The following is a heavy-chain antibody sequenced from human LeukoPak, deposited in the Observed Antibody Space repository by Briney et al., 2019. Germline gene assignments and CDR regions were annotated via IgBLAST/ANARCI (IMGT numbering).Heavy chain of an antibody. D-gene: IGHD2-2*01. V-gene: IGHV4-34*01. CDR2: INHSGST. J-gene: IGHJ6*03. Sequence: SETLSLTCAVYGGSFSGYYGSWIRQPPGKGLEWIGEINHSGSTNYNPSLKSRVTISVDTSKNQFSLKLSSVTAADTAVYYCATGRGLLGLGNRYCSSTSCQLTHYYYYYYMDVWGKGTTVTVSS. CDR3: ATGRGLLGLGNRYCSSTSCQLTHYYYYYYMDV. CDR1: GGSFSGYY.